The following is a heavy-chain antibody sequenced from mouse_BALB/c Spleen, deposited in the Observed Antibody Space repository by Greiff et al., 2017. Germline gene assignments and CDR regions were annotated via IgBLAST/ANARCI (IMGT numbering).Heavy chain of an antibody. V-gene: IGHV3-6*02. CDR3: ARRIFYAMDY. CDR2: ISYDGSN. Sequence: ESGPGLVKPSQSLSLTCSVTGYSITSGYYWNWIRQFPGNKLEWMGYISYDGSNNYNPSLKNRISITRDTSKNQFFLKLNSVTTEDTATYYCARRIFYAMDYWGQGTSVTVSS. J-gene: IGHJ4*01. CDR1: GYSITSGYY.